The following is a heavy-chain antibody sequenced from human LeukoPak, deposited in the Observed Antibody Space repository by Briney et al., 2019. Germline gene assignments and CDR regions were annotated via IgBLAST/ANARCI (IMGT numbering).Heavy chain of an antibody. CDR2: IIPILGIA. J-gene: IGHJ4*02. CDR1: GGTFSSYA. V-gene: IGHV1-69*04. Sequence: ASVKVSCKASGGTFSSYAISWVRQAPGQGLEWMGMIIPILGIANYAQKFQGRVTITADKSTSTAYMELSSLRSEDTAVYYCARDRGSGSGSYLVFDYWGQGTLVTVSS. D-gene: IGHD3-10*01. CDR3: ARDRGSGSGSYLVFDY.